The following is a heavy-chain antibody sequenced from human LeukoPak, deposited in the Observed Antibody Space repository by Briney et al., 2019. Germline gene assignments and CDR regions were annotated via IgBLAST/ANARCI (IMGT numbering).Heavy chain of an antibody. CDR3: AKDKVYSSGRPYQFDY. CDR1: GFTFSSYA. CDR2: ISGSGRTT. J-gene: IGHJ4*02. D-gene: IGHD6-19*01. Sequence: GRSLRPSCAASGFTFSSYAMGWVRQAPGNGLEWVSAISGSGRTTYYADSVKGRFTISRDNSKNTLYLQMNSLRAEDTAVYYCAKDKVYSSGRPYQFDYWGQGTLVTVSS. V-gene: IGHV3-23*01.